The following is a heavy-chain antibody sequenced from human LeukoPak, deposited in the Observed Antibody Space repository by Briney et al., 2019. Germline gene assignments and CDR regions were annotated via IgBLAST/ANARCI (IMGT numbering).Heavy chain of an antibody. CDR1: GFTFSTYV. Sequence: PGRSLRLSCAASGFTFSTYVLHWVRQAPGKGLEWVAVISHDGSVKYYADSVKGRFTISRDNSKNTLYLQMNSLRAEDTAVYYCAKEYCTTTNCLGDWGLGTLVTVSS. CDR3: AKEYCTTTNCLGD. D-gene: IGHD2-2*01. V-gene: IGHV3-30*18. CDR2: ISHDGSVK. J-gene: IGHJ4*02.